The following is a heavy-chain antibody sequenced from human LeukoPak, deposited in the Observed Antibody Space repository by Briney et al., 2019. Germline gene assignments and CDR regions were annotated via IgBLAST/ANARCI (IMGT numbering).Heavy chain of an antibody. CDR1: GYTFTSYG. D-gene: IGHD6-13*01. Sequence: ASVKVSCKASGYTFTSYGISWVRQAPGQGLEWMGWISAYNGNTNYAQKLQGRVTMTTDTSTSTAYMELRSLRSDDTAVYYCARVGAAAGSPTYYYMDVWGKGTTVTVSS. CDR2: ISAYNGNT. V-gene: IGHV1-18*01. J-gene: IGHJ6*03. CDR3: ARVGAAAGSPTYYYMDV.